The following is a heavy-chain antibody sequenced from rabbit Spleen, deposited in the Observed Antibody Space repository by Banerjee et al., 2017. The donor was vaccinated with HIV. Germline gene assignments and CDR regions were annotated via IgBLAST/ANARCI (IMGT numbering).Heavy chain of an antibody. CDR2: IVTGSGYT. Sequence: QEQLVESGGGLVQPEGSLTLTCTASGFSFSSSYYMCWVRQAPGKGLEWIGCIVTGSGYTYYANWAKGRFTISKTSSTTVTLQMTSLTAADTATYFCARNLVGSGGALGLWGPGTLVTVS. D-gene: IGHD1-1*01. CDR3: ARNLVGSGGALGL. CDR1: GFSFSSSYY. V-gene: IGHV1S45*01. J-gene: IGHJ4*01.